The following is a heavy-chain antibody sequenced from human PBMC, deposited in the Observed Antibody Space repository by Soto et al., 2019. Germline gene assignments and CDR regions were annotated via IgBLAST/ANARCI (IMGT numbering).Heavy chain of an antibody. CDR1: GGSISSYY. D-gene: IGHD6-6*01. V-gene: IGHV4-59*01. CDR3: AREDTSGSSSAFDI. CDR2: IYYSGST. Sequence: SETLSLTCTVSGGSISSYYWSWIRQPPGKGLEWIGYIYYSGSTNYNPSLKSRVTISVDTSKNQFSLKLSSVTAADTAVYYCAREDTSGSSSAFDIWGQGTMITVSS. J-gene: IGHJ3*02.